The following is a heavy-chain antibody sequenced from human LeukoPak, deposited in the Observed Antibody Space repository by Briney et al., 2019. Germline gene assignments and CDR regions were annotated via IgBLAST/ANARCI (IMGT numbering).Heavy chain of an antibody. CDR2: IYYSGST. V-gene: IGHV4-31*03. J-gene: IGHJ4*02. CDR1: GVSISSGGYY. Sequence: SETLSLTCTVSGVSISSGGYYWRWLRQHPGKGLEWIGYIYYSGSTYYNPSLKSRVTISVDTSKNQFSLKLSSVTAADTAVYYCARGRYCSGGSCLGYWGQGTLVTVSS. CDR3: ARGRYCSGGSCLGY. D-gene: IGHD2-15*01.